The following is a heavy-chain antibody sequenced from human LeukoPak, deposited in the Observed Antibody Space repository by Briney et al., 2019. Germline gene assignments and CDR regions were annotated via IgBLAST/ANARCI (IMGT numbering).Heavy chain of an antibody. CDR2: IRGSDSSI. CDR1: GFTFSTYT. CDR3: ARGATSPDY. Sequence: GGSLRLSCVASGFTFSTYTMNWVRQAPGKGLECVSYIRGSDSSIYYADSVKGRFTISRDNARNSLFLQMNSLRAEDTAVYYCARGATSPDYWGQGTLVTVPS. D-gene: IGHD3-16*01. V-gene: IGHV3-48*04. J-gene: IGHJ4*02.